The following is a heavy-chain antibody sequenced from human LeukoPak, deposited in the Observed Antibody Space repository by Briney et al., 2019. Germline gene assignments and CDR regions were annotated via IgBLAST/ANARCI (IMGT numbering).Heavy chain of an antibody. CDR3: ARDRVRFDP. Sequence: GGSLRLSCAASGFTFSSYAMSWVRQAPGKGLEWVSSISGSGDITYSADSVKGRFTISRDNAKNSLYLQMNSLRAEDTAVYYCARDRVRFDPWGQGTLVTVSS. D-gene: IGHD5-24*01. J-gene: IGHJ5*02. V-gene: IGHV3-23*01. CDR2: ISGSGDIT. CDR1: GFTFSSYA.